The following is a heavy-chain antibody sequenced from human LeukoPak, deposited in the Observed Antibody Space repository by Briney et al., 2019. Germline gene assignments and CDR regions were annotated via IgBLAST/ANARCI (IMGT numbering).Heavy chain of an antibody. V-gene: IGHV1-2*02. Sequence: ASVKVSCKTSGYSFTDYYMHWVRQAPGQGLEWMGWINPNSGGTSAAQKFQGRVTMTRDTSITTVYMEVSWLTSDDTAIYYCVRADRLHGGPYLIGPWGQGTLVTVSS. CDR1: GYSFTDYY. CDR3: VRADRLHGGPYLIGP. J-gene: IGHJ5*02. CDR2: INPNSGGT. D-gene: IGHD2-21*01.